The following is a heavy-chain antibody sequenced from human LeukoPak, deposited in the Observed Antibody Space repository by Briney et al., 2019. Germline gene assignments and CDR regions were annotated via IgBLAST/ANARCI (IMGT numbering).Heavy chain of an antibody. Sequence: PSETLSLTCAVYGGPFSGYYWSWIRQPPGKGLEWIGEINHSGSANYNPSLKSRVTISVDMSKNQFSLKLSSVTAADTAVYYCARARGDYYDSSGYYSTFDYWGQGTLVTVSS. CDR2: INHSGSA. CDR1: GGPFSGYY. V-gene: IGHV4-34*01. CDR3: ARARGDYYDSSGYYSTFDY. D-gene: IGHD3-22*01. J-gene: IGHJ4*02.